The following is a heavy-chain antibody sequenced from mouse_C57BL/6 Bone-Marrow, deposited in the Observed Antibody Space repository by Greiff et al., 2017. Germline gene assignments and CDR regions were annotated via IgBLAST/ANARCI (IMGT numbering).Heavy chain of an antibody. CDR2: ISDGGSYT. CDR3: ARGENYYGTLFAY. J-gene: IGHJ3*01. V-gene: IGHV5-4*03. D-gene: IGHD1-1*01. Sequence: EVKLVESGGGLVKPGGSLKLSCAASGFTFSSYAMSWVRQTPEKRLEWVATISDGGSYTYYPDNVKGRFTISRDNAKNHLYLQMSHLKSEDTAMYYCARGENYYGTLFAYWGQGTLVTVSA. CDR1: GFTFSSYA.